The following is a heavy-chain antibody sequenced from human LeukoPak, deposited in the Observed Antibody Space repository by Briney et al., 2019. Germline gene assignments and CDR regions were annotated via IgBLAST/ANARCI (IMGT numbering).Heavy chain of an antibody. V-gene: IGHV4-59*11. Sequence: SETLSLTCAASGASISSHYWSWIRQPPGKGLEWIGYTSGSISDNPSLKSRVAVSLDPSQNQVSLSLTSVTAADTAVYYCARVLAIFGLDTTDFYMDVWGKGTTVTVSS. CDR2: TSGSI. J-gene: IGHJ6*03. CDR3: ARVLAIFGLDTTDFYMDV. D-gene: IGHD3/OR15-3a*01. CDR1: GASISSHY.